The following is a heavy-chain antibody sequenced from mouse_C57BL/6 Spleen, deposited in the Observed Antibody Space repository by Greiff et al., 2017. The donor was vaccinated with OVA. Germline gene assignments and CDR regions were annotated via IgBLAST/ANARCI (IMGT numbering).Heavy chain of an antibody. CDR1: GYAFSSYW. CDR3: ITTVVAHFDY. Sequence: VQLQQSGAELVKPGASVKISCKASGYAFSSYWMNWVKQRPGKGLEWVGQIYPGDGDTNYNGKFKGKATLTADKSSSTAYMQLSSLTSEDSAVYFCITTVVAHFDYWGQGTTLTVSS. CDR2: IYPGDGDT. D-gene: IGHD1-1*01. V-gene: IGHV1-80*01. J-gene: IGHJ2*01.